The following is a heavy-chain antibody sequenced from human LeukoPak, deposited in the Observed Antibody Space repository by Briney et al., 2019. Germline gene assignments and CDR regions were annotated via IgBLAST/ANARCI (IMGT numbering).Heavy chain of an antibody. Sequence: SETLSLTCTVSGGSISSSSYYCGWIRQPPGKGLEWIGSIYYSGSTYYNPSLKSRVTISVDTSTNQFSLKLSSVTAADTAVYYCANADRFCSGSCHVPDPFDFWGQGTMVTVSS. D-gene: IGHD2-15*01. CDR2: IYYSGST. J-gene: IGHJ3*01. CDR1: GGSISSSSYY. V-gene: IGHV4-39*07. CDR3: ANADRFCSGSCHVPDPFDF.